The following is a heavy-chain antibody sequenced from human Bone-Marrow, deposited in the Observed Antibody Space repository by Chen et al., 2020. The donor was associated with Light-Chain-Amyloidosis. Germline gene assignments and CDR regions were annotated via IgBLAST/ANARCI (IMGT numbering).Heavy chain of an antibody. CDR3: ATPPRAYTNGPIHY. J-gene: IGHJ4*02. V-gene: IGHV3-30*02. CDR1: GFSFGAYG. D-gene: IGHD5-18*01. Sequence: QVQLVESGGDVVQPGGSLRLSCAASGFSFGAYGMHWVRQAPGKGLEWVATIRFDGSETYYADSVQGRFTISRDDSDNTLYLQMNSLRGEDTAVYYCATPPRAYTNGPIHYLGQGTLLTVSS. CDR2: IRFDGSET.